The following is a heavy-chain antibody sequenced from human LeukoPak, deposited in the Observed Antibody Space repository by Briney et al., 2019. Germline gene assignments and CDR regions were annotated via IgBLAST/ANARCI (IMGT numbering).Heavy chain of an antibody. Sequence: ASVKVSCKASGYTLTSYAMHWVRQAPGQRLEWMGWINAGNGNTKYSQKFQGRVTITRDTSASTAYMELSSLRSEDTAVYYCAWDYDFWSGYPHFDYWGQGTLVTVSS. V-gene: IGHV1-3*01. CDR3: AWDYDFWSGYPHFDY. D-gene: IGHD3-3*01. CDR2: INAGNGNT. J-gene: IGHJ4*02. CDR1: GYTLTSYA.